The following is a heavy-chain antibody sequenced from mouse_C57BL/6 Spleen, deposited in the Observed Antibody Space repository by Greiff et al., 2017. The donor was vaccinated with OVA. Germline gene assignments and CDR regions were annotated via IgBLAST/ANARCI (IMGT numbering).Heavy chain of an antibody. CDR1: GYTFTSYW. V-gene: IGHV1-55*01. CDR2: IYPGSGST. Sequence: QVHVKQPGAELVKPGASVKMSCKASGYTFTSYWITWVKQRPGQGLEWIGDIYPGSGSTNYNEKFKSKATLTVDTSSSTAYMQLSSLTSEDSAVYYGARGSMVTTRFAYWGQGTLVTVSA. J-gene: IGHJ3*01. CDR3: ARGSMVTTRFAY. D-gene: IGHD2-2*01.